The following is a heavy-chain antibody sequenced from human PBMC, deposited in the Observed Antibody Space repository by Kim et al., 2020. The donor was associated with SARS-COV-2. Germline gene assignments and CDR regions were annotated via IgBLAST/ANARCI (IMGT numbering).Heavy chain of an antibody. Sequence: YYNPSLKSLVTISVYTSKNQFSLKLSSVTAADTAVYYCARVVTMVRAIDYWGQGTLVTVSS. J-gene: IGHJ4*02. CDR3: ARVVTMVRAIDY. D-gene: IGHD3-10*01. V-gene: IGHV4-31*01.